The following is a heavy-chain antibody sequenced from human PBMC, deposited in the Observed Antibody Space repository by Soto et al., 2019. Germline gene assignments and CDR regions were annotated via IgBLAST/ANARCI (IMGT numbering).Heavy chain of an antibody. J-gene: IGHJ4*02. V-gene: IGHV4-31*03. CDR3: ARRESGRPLEY. CDR1: GGSISSSTYY. CDR2: IYYSGST. D-gene: IGHD3-10*01. Sequence: QVQLQESGPGLVKPSQTLALTCTVSGGSISSSTYYWSWVRQHPGKGLEWIGYIYYSGSTYYNPSLKSRLTISIDTYKTQFYLRLSSVTAADTAMYYWARRESGRPLEYWGQGILVTVSS.